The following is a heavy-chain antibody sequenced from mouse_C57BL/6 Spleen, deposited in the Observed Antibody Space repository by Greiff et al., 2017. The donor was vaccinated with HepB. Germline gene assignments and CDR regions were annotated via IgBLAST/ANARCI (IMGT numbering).Heavy chain of an antibody. Sequence: QVQLKESGPELVKPGASVKISCKASGYAFSSSWMNWVKQRPGKGLEWIGRIYPGDGDTNYNGKFKGKATLTADKSSSTAYMQLSSLTSEDSAVYFCASGKRGSSYGYFDVWGTGTTVTVSS. V-gene: IGHV1-82*01. D-gene: IGHD1-1*01. J-gene: IGHJ1*03. CDR2: IYPGDGDT. CDR1: GYAFSSSW. CDR3: ASGKRGSSYGYFDV.